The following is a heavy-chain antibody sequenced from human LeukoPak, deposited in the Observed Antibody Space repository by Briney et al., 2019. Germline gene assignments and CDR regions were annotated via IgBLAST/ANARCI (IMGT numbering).Heavy chain of an antibody. J-gene: IGHJ4*02. Sequence: SETLSLTCTVSGGSISSGGYYWSWIRQPPGKGLEWIGYIYHSGSTYYNPSLKSRVTISVDTSKNQFSLKLSSVTAADTAVYYCASTSGSYSMPYYFDYWGQGTLVTVSS. V-gene: IGHV4-30-2*01. CDR3: ASTSGSYSMPYYFDY. CDR1: GGSISSGGYY. D-gene: IGHD1-26*01. CDR2: IYHSGST.